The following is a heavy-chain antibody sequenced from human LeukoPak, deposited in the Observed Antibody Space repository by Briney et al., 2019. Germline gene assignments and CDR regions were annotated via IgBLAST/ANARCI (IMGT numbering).Heavy chain of an antibody. Sequence: GGSLRLSCTASGFTFSSHTMTWVRQAPGKGLEWVSAISNSGGSTYYADSVKGRFTISRDNSKNTLYLQMNSLKAEDTAVYYCAKGRGLVSPDDHWGQGTLVTVSS. CDR1: GFTFSSHT. D-gene: IGHD3/OR15-3a*01. CDR3: AKGRGLVSPDDH. CDR2: ISNSGGST. J-gene: IGHJ4*02. V-gene: IGHV3-23*01.